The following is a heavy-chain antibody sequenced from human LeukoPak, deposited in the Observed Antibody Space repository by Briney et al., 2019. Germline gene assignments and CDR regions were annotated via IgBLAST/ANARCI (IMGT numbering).Heavy chain of an antibody. Sequence: KSSETLSLTCTVSGGSISSYYWSWIRQPPGKGLEWIGYIYHSETTSYNPSLKSRVTISVDTSKNQFSLKLRSVTAADTAVYYWARGGLLWFVSWFDPWGQGILVTVSS. D-gene: IGHD3-10*01. CDR1: GGSISSYY. V-gene: IGHV4-59*01. J-gene: IGHJ5*02. CDR3: ARGGLLWFVSWFDP. CDR2: IYHSETT.